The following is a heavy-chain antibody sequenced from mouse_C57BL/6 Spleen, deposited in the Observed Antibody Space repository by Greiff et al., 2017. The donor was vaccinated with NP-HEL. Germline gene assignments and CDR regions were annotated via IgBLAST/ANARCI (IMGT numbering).Heavy chain of an antibody. V-gene: IGHV1-69*01. CDR2: IDPSDSYT. CDR3: ARSRDYSNRYFDV. J-gene: IGHJ1*03. D-gene: IGHD2-5*01. Sequence: QVQLQQPGAELVMPGASVKLSCKASGYTFTSYWMHWVKQRPGQGLEWIGEIDPSDSYTNYNQKFKGKSTLTVDKSSSTAYMQLSSLTSEDSAVDYCARSRDYSNRYFDVWGTGTTVTVSS. CDR1: GYTFTSYW.